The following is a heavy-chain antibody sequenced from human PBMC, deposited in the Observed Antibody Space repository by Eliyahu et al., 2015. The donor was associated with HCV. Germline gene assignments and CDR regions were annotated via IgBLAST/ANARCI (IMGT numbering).Heavy chain of an antibody. CDR3: AEDGYSSGPGYLDS. J-gene: IGHJ4*02. CDR2: ISGNGGRT. Sequence: EVQLLESGGNLLQPGGSLSLSCAASGFTFSSYALNWVRLAPGKGLEWVSGISGNGGRTYYADSVKGRFTISRDNSKSTLFLQMNSLRAEDTGFYYCAEDGYSSGPGYLDSWGQGTLVSVSS. CDR1: GFTFSSYA. V-gene: IGHV3-23*01. D-gene: IGHD6-19*01.